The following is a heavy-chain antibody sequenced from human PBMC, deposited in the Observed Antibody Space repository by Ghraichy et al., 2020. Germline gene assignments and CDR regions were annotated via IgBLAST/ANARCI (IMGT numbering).Heavy chain of an antibody. V-gene: IGHV3-23*01. CDR3: TKYTQLWYYFDY. CDR2: ISGSGGRT. Sequence: GGSLRLSCVVSGFSFNNDAMNWVRQAPGKGLEWISSISGSGGRTYYEDSVKGRFTISRDKSKNTLYLQMNSLRAEDTALYYCTKYTQLWYYFDYWGQGTLVTVSS. CDR1: GFSFNNDA. D-gene: IGHD5-18*01. J-gene: IGHJ4*02.